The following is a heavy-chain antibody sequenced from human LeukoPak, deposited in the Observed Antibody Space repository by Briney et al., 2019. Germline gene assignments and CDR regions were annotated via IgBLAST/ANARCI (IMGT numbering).Heavy chain of an antibody. Sequence: GGSPRLSCVASGFTYSSYWMTWVRQAPGKGLEWLANIKEDGSIQYYLDSVRGRFTISRDNAKTSVYLQLNSLRADDTAVYYCARDVWTGVAVSDYWGQGTLVTVSS. J-gene: IGHJ4*02. D-gene: IGHD6-19*01. V-gene: IGHV3-7*01. CDR1: GFTYSSYW. CDR2: IKEDGSIQ. CDR3: ARDVWTGVAVSDY.